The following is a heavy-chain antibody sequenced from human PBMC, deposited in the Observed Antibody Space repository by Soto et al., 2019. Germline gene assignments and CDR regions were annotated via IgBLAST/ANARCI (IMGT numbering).Heavy chain of an antibody. CDR3: ARDFVAGGYHFAS. Sequence: QVLLVESGGGVVQPGRSLRLSCAASGFTFNSYAMHWVRQAPGKGLEWVAVIWYDGSSKFYADSVKGRFTISGDNSKNTLSLQMNSLRAEDTAVYFCARDFVAGGYHFASWGQGTLVTVSS. CDR1: GFTFNSYA. V-gene: IGHV3-33*01. D-gene: IGHD5-18*01. CDR2: IWYDGSSK. J-gene: IGHJ4*02.